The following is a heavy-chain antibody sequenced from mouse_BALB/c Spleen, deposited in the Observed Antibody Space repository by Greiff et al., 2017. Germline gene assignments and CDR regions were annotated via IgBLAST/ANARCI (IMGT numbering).Heavy chain of an antibody. CDR3: ARDSPHAMDY. Sequence: VKLQESGPGLVAPSQSLSITCTVSGFSLTSYGVHWVRQPPGKGLEWLGVIWAGGSTNYNSALMSRLSISKDNSKSQVFLKMNSLQTDDTAMYYCARDSPHAMDYWGQGTSVTVSS. CDR1: GFSLTSYG. CDR2: IWAGGST. V-gene: IGHV2-9*02. J-gene: IGHJ4*01.